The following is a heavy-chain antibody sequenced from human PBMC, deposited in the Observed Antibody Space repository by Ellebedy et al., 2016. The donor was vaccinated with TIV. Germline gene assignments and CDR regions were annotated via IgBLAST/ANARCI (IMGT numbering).Heavy chain of an antibody. CDR1: GFTSSSYD. Sequence: GGSLRLXXAASGFTSSSYDMHWVRHAAGNRSAWVSGVDTAGYTSYAAAVKGRFTISRESARNSLYLQMDSLRAGDTAVYYCAREIAVPGTWYFDLWGRGTLVTVSS. CDR2: VDTAGYT. J-gene: IGHJ2*01. D-gene: IGHD6-19*01. CDR3: AREIAVPGTWYFDL. V-gene: IGHV3-13*01.